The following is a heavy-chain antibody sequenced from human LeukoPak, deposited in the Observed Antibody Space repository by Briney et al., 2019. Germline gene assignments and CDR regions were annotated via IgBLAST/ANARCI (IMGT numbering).Heavy chain of an antibody. Sequence: GGSLRLSCAASGFTFSDHYMDWVRQAAGKGLEWVGRIRNKANSYTTEYAASVKGRFTISRDDSKNSLYLQMNSLRAEDTAVYYCTRETYCSGGSCYTYYFDYWGQGTLVTVSS. J-gene: IGHJ4*02. V-gene: IGHV3-72*01. CDR1: GFTFSDHY. CDR3: TRETYCSGGSCYTYYFDY. D-gene: IGHD2-15*01. CDR2: IRNKANSYTT.